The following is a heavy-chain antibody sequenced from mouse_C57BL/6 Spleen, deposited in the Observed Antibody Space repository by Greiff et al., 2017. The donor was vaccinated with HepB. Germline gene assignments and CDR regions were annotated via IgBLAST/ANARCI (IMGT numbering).Heavy chain of an antibody. CDR2: IYPGNSDT. V-gene: IGHV1-5*01. J-gene: IGHJ2*01. CDR3: RKNEEGRRRNYFDY. CDR1: GYTFTSYW. Sequence: EVQLQQSGTVLARPGASVKMSCKTSGYTFTSYWMHWVKQRPGQGLEWIGAIYPGNSDTSYNQKFKGKAKLTAVTSASTAYMELSSRTNEDSAGEEGRKNEEGRRRNYFDYWGQGTTLTVSS.